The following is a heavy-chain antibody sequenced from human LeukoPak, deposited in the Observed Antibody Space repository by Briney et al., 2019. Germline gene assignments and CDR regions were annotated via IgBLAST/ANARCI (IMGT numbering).Heavy chain of an antibody. CDR3: AKPLRVTMLGFDY. CDR1: GFTFSSYA. Sequence: PGGSLRLSCAASGFTFSSYAMSWVRQAPGKGLEWVSAISGSGGSTYYADSVKGRFTISRDNSNNTLYLQLDSLKAEDTAVYYCAKPLRVTMLGFDYWGQGTLVTVSS. D-gene: IGHD3-10*02. V-gene: IGHV3-23*01. J-gene: IGHJ4*02. CDR2: ISGSGGST.